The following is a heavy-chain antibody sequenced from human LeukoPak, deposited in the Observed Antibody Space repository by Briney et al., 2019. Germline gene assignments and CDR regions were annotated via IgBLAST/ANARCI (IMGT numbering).Heavy chain of an antibody. CDR3: AKDHYSSSWFFDY. V-gene: IGHV3-23*01. D-gene: IGHD6-13*01. J-gene: IGHJ4*02. CDR1: GFTFSSYA. CDR2: ISGSGGST. Sequence: GGSLRLSCAASGFTFSSYAMSWVRQAPGKGLEWVSAISGSGGSTYYADSVKGRFTISRDNSKNTLYLQMNSLRAEDTAVHYCAKDHYSSSWFFDYWGQGTLVTVSS.